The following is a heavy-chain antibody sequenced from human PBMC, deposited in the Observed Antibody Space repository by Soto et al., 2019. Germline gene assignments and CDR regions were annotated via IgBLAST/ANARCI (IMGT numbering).Heavy chain of an antibody. CDR1: GYSFTSYW. CDR3: AKDVLYYYDSSGYYGSHFFDI. V-gene: IGHV5-51*01. D-gene: IGHD3-22*01. J-gene: IGHJ3*02. Sequence: PGESLKISCKGSGYSFTSYWIGWVRQMPGKGLEWMGIIYPGDSDTRYSPSFQGQVTISADKSISTAYLQWSSLKASDTAMYYCAKDVLYYYDSSGYYGSHFFDIWGQGTMVTVSS. CDR2: IYPGDSDT.